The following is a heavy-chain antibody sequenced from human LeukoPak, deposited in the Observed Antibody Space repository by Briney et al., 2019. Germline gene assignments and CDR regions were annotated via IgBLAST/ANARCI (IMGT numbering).Heavy chain of an antibody. CDR2: INPNSGGT. D-gene: IGHD2-2*01. V-gene: IGHV1-2*02. J-gene: IGHJ4*02. CDR1: GYTFTGYY. Sequence: ASVKVSCKASGYTFTGYYMHWVRQAPGQGLEWMGWINPNSGGTNYAQKFQGRVTMTRDTSISTAYMELSRLRSDDTAVYYCARSIPAATLFDYWGQGTLVTVSS. CDR3: ARSIPAATLFDY.